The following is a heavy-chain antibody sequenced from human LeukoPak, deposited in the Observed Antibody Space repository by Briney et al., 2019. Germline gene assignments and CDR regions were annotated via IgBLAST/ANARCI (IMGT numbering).Heavy chain of an antibody. Sequence: SETLSLTCAVYGGSFSGYYWGWIRQSPEKGLEWIGSIYHSGATYYNPSLKSRVTISVDTSKNQFSLKLSSVTAADTAVYYCARARHCSSTSCPNSWFDPWGQGTLVTVSS. CDR3: ARARHCSSTSCPNSWFDP. J-gene: IGHJ5*02. CDR1: GGSFSGYY. V-gene: IGHV4-38-2*01. CDR2: IYHSGAT. D-gene: IGHD2-2*01.